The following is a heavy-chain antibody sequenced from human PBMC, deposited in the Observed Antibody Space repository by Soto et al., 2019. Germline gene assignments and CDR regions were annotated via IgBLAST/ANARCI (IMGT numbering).Heavy chain of an antibody. Sequence: ASVKVSCKASGYTFTSYDINWVRQATGQGLEWMGWVNPNSGNTGYAQKFQGRVTMTRDTSIGTAYMELTSLRPEDTAFYCCARDPNGFDVWGQGTMVTVSS. V-gene: IGHV1-8*01. CDR1: GYTFTSYD. CDR2: VNPNSGNT. J-gene: IGHJ3*01. CDR3: ARDPNGFDV.